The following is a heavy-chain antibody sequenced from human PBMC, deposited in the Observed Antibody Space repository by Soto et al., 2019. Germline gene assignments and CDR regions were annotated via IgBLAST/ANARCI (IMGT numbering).Heavy chain of an antibody. CDR2: ISSSSSYI. D-gene: IGHD5-18*01. V-gene: IGHV3-21*01. CDR3: AREEPGYSYGYGLGY. CDR1: GFTFSSYS. J-gene: IGHJ4*02. Sequence: EVQLVESGGGLVKPGGSLRLSCAASGFTFSSYSMNWVRQAPGKGLEWVSSISSSSSYIYYADSVKGRFTISRDNAKNSLYLQMNSLRAEDTAVYYCAREEPGYSYGYGLGYWAQGTLVTVSS.